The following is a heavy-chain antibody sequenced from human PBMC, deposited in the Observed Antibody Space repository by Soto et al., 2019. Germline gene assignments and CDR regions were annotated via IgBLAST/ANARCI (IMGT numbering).Heavy chain of an antibody. J-gene: IGHJ4*02. CDR1: GFTFSSYG. D-gene: IGHD3-22*01. CDR2: IWYDGSNK. CDR3: ARGADYYDSSGYYFDY. V-gene: IGHV3-33*01. Sequence: GSLRLSCAASGFTFSSYGMHWVRQAPGKGLEWVAVIWYDGSNKYYADSVKGRFTISRDNSKNTLYLQMNSLRAEDTAVYYCARGADYYDSSGYYFDYWGQGTLVTVSS.